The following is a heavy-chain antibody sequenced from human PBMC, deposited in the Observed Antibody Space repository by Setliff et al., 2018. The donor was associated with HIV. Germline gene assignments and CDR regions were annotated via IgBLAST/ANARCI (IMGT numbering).Heavy chain of an antibody. Sequence: AASVKVSCKAAGYTFTDYYMHWIQQAPGKGLEWMGRIDPEDDETIYAQKFQGRVTITADTSTDTNYMELSSLRSDDTAVYFCATGGDTTLVDYWGQGTLVTVSS. V-gene: IGHV1-69-2*01. CDR2: IDPEDDET. D-gene: IGHD5-18*01. CDR3: ATGGDTTLVDY. CDR1: GYTFTDYY. J-gene: IGHJ4*02.